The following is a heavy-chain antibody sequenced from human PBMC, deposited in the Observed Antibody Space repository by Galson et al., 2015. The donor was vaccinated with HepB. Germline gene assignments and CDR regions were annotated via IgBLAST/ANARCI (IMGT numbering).Heavy chain of an antibody. J-gene: IGHJ5*02. Sequence: SVKVSCKASGYTFTSYYMHWVRQAPGQGLEWMGIINPSGGSTSYAQKFQGRVTITADKSTSTAYMELRSLRSDDTAVYYCARDLYSGSPTGFDPWGQGTLVTVSS. D-gene: IGHD1-26*01. CDR3: ARDLYSGSPTGFDP. CDR1: GYTFTSYY. V-gene: IGHV1-46*01. CDR2: INPSGGST.